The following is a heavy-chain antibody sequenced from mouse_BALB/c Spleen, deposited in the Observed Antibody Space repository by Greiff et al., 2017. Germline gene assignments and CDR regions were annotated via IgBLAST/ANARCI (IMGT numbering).Heavy chain of an antibody. CDR2: ISSGGST. J-gene: IGHJ2*01. D-gene: IGHD2-4*01. Sequence: EVMLVESGGGLVKPGGSLKLSCAASGFTFSSYAMSWVRQTPEKRLEWVASISSGGSTYYPDSVKGRFTISRDNARNILYLQMSSLRSEDTAMYYCARICAMITTEGYYFDYWGQGTTLTVSS. CDR3: ARICAMITTEGYYFDY. V-gene: IGHV5-6-5*01. CDR1: GFTFSSYA.